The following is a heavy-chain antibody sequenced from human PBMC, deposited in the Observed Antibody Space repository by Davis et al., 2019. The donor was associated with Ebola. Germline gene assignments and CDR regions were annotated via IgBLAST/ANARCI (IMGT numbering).Heavy chain of an antibody. CDR2: ISSSSSTI. CDR1: GFTFSIYI. D-gene: IGHD3-3*01. Sequence: GESLKISCAASGFTFSIYIMNWVRQAPGKGLEWVSYISSSSSTIYYADSVKGRFTISRDNSKNTLYLQMNSLRAEDTAVYYCAREGITIFGVVMALDYWGQGTLVTVSS. J-gene: IGHJ4*02. CDR3: AREGITIFGVVMALDY. V-gene: IGHV3-48*01.